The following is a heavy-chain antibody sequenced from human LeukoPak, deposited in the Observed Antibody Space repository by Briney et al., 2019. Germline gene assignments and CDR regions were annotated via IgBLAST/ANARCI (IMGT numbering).Heavy chain of an antibody. V-gene: IGHV4-59*08. CDR1: GASISNYY. CDR2: IYYSGST. D-gene: IGHD6-13*01. Sequence: PSETLSLTCTVSGASISNYYWSWIRQPPGKGLEWIGCIYYSGSTNYNPSLKSRVTMSVDTSKNQFSLKLSSVTAADTAVYYCATISATATRWGQGTLVTVSS. J-gene: IGHJ4*02. CDR3: ATISATATR.